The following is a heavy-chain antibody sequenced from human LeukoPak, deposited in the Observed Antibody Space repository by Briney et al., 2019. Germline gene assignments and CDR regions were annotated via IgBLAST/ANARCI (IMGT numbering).Heavy chain of an antibody. CDR3: AREVEYSSSSRDYFDY. CDR2: INPSGGST. D-gene: IGHD6-6*01. V-gene: IGHV1-46*01. J-gene: IGHJ4*02. CDR1: GYTFTSYY. Sequence: GASVRVSCKASGYTFTSYYMHWVRQAPGQGLEWMGIINPSGGSTSYAQKFQGRVTMTRDTSTSTVYMELSGLRSEDTAVYYCAREVEYSSSSRDYFDYWGQGTLVTVSS.